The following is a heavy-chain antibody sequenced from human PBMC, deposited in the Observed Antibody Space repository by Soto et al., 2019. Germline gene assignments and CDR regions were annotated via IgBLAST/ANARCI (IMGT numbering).Heavy chain of an antibody. Sequence: PSEDLSLTCTDSGDSVTRGNYYWTWIRQPPGKGLERIGSIYFTGSTNSNPSLKSRLTMSIDTSMNLFSLRLDSVTAADTAVYYCGRVPVDTYMIYWSDPWGQGTLVTVSS. D-gene: IGHD3-16*01. CDR3: GRVPVDTYMIYWSDP. J-gene: IGHJ5*02. CDR2: IYFTGST. CDR1: GDSVTRGNYY. V-gene: IGHV4-61*01.